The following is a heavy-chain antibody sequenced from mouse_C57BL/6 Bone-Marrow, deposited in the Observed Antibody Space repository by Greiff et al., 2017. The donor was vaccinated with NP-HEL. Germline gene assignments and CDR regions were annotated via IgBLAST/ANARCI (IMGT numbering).Heavy chain of an antibody. CDR2: IYIGNGYT. V-gene: IGHV1-58*01. D-gene: IGHD4-1*01. J-gene: IGHJ1*03. CDR3: ESKGTWEWYFDV. Sequence: EVQLQESGAELVRPGSSVKMSCKTSGYTFTNSGINWVKQRPGQGLEWIGYIYIGNGYTEYNEKFKGKATLTSDTSSSTAYMQLSSLTSEDSAIYVSESKGTWEWYFDVWGTGTTITVSA. CDR1: GYTFTNSG.